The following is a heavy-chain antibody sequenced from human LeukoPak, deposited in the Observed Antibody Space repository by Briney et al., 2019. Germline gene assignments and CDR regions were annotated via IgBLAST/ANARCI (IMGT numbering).Heavy chain of an antibody. CDR3: ARDRWGSLSCFDY. D-gene: IGHD3-16*01. CDR1: GGSISSYY. V-gene: IGHV4-59*01. CDR2: IYYSGST. J-gene: IGHJ4*02. Sequence: SETLSLTCTVSGGSISSYYWSWIRQPPGKGLEWIGYIYYSGSTNYNPSLKSRVTISVDTSKNQFSLKLSSVTAADTAVYYCARDRWGSLSCFDYWGQGTLVTVSS.